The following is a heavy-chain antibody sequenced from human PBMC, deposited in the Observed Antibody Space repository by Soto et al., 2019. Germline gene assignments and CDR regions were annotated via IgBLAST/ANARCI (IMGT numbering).Heavy chain of an antibody. D-gene: IGHD6-13*01. CDR3: ARMRDSSSWYWFDP. CDR1: GGSISSYY. CDR2: IYTSGST. V-gene: IGHV4-4*07. J-gene: IGHJ5*02. Sequence: SETLSLTCTVSGGSISSYYWSWVRQPAGKGLEWIGRIYTSGSTNYNPSLKSRVTMSVDTSKNQFSLKLSSVTAADTAVYYCARMRDSSSWYWFDPWGQGTLVTVSS.